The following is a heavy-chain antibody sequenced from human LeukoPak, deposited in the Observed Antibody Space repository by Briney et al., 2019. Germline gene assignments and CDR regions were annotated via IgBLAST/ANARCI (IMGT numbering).Heavy chain of an antibody. V-gene: IGHV4-39*01. CDR2: IYYSGSS. CDR3: ARHRSGWLQSSFDY. J-gene: IGHJ4*02. CDR1: GGSISSSSSY. Sequence: SETLSLTCSVSGGSISSSSSYWGWIRQPPGKGLEWIGSIYYSGSSFDNPALKSRITISADTSKNLFSLKLSSVTAADSAVYYCARHRSGWLQSSFDYWGEGTLVTVPS. D-gene: IGHD5-24*01.